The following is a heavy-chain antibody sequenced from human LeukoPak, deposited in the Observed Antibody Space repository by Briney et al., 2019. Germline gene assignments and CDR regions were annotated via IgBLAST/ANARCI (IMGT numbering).Heavy chain of an antibody. J-gene: IGHJ4*02. CDR1: GFTFSSYG. D-gene: IGHD3-10*01. CDR3: AKGDWGGSGGYLWY. Sequence: GRSLRLSCAASGFTFSSYGMHWVRQAPGKGLEWVAVISYDGSNKYYADSVKGRFTISRDNSKNTLYLQMNSLRAEDTAVYYCAKGDWGGSGGYLWYWGQGTLVTVSS. CDR2: ISYDGSNK. V-gene: IGHV3-30*18.